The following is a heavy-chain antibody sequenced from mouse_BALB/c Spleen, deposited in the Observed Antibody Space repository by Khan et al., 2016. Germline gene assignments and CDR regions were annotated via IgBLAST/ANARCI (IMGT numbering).Heavy chain of an antibody. D-gene: IGHD1-1*01. J-gene: IGHJ2*01. CDR3: ERYATTVVAPFDY. CDR2: INPSSSYT. CDR1: GYSFTSYT. Sequence: QVQLQQSGAELARPGASVKMSCKASGYSFTSYTMHWVKQRPGQGLEWLGFINPSSSYTNYNQNFKDKATLTADKSSSTAYMQLSSLTSEDSAVYFCERYATTVVAPFDYWGQGTTLTVSS. V-gene: IGHV1-4*01.